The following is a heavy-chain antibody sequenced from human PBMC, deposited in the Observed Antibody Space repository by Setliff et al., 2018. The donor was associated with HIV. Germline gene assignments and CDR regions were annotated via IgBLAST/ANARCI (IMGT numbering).Heavy chain of an antibody. D-gene: IGHD2-21*01. V-gene: IGHV5-51*01. CDR1: RYSFASYW. CDR2: IYPDDSDT. J-gene: IGHJ4*02. Sequence: GESLKISCKGSRYSFASYWIGWVRQMPGKGLEWMGVIYPDDSDTRYSPSFQGRVTIIADASTNTTYLDLTSLRSEDTALYFCARQAGHVGDHFDYWGQGTLVTAPQ. CDR3: ARQAGHVGDHFDY.